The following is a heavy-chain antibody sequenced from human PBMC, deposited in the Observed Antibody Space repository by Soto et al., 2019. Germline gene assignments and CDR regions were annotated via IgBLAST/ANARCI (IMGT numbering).Heavy chain of an antibody. Sequence: GGSLRLSCSASGFALSSYAMHWVRQAPGKGLEYVSSISSNGISTYYADSVKGRFTISRDNSQNTLYIQMNSLRADDTALYYCVKDEGFCTGGNCYSVSRGGFDLWGQGTMVTVSS. CDR2: ISSNGIST. CDR3: VKDEGFCTGGNCYSVSRGGFDL. J-gene: IGHJ3*01. CDR1: GFALSSYA. D-gene: IGHD2-15*01. V-gene: IGHV3-64D*06.